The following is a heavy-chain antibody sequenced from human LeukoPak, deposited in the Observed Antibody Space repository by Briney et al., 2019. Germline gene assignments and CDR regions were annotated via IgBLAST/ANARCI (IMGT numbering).Heavy chain of an antibody. V-gene: IGHV3-9*01. CDR3: TKGSGSGTWYYFDY. CDR2: ISWNSGSI. J-gene: IGHJ4*02. Sequence: GGSLRLSCAASGFKFDDYAMQWVRQAPGKGLEWVSGISWNSGSIGYADSVRGRFTISRDNAKKSLYLQMNSLRPEDTALYYCTKGSGSGTWYYFDYWGQGTLVTVS. CDR1: GFKFDDYA. D-gene: IGHD6-13*01.